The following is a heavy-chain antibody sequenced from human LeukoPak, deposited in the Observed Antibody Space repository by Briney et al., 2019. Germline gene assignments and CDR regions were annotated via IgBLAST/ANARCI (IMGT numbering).Heavy chain of an antibody. J-gene: IGHJ4*02. Sequence: SETLSLTCTVSGGSISSYYWSWIRQPPGKGLEWIGYIYYSGSTNYNPSLKSRVTISVDTSKNQFSLKLSSVTAADTAVYYCARAGPQYYDFWSGYCSFDYWGQGTLVTVSS. CDR1: GGSISSYY. CDR3: ARAGPQYYDFWSGYCSFDY. V-gene: IGHV4-59*01. D-gene: IGHD3-3*01. CDR2: IYYSGST.